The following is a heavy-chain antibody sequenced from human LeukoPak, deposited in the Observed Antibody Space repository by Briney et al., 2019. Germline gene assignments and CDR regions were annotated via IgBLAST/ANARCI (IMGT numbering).Heavy chain of an antibody. Sequence: PSETLSLTCTVSGGSISSGDYYWSWIRQPPGKGLEWMGYIYYSGSTYYNPSLKSRVTISVGTSKNQFSLKLSSVTAADTAVYYCARAFLTYYYDSSGYYYFDYWGQGTLVTVSS. J-gene: IGHJ4*02. V-gene: IGHV4-30-4*01. CDR2: IYYSGST. CDR3: ARAFLTYYYDSSGYYYFDY. CDR1: GGSISSGDYY. D-gene: IGHD3-22*01.